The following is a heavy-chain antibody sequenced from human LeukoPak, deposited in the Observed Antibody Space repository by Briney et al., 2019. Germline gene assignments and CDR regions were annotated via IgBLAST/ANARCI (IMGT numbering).Heavy chain of an antibody. CDR1: GGSISSGGYS. J-gene: IGHJ5*02. V-gene: IGHV4-31*03. CDR2: IYYSGST. D-gene: IGHD6-19*01. Sequence: SETLSLTCTVSGGSISSGGYSWSWIRQHPGKGLEWIGYIYYSGSTYYNPSLKSRVTISVDTSKNQFSLKLSSVTAADTAVYYCARRIAVAGTGWFDPWGQGTLVTVSS. CDR3: ARRIAVAGTGWFDP.